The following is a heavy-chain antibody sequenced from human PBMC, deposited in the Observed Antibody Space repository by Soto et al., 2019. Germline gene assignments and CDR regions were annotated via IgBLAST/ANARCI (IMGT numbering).Heavy chain of an antibody. D-gene: IGHD3-3*01. V-gene: IGHV3-23*01. CDR2: ISGSGGST. CDR1: GFTFSSYA. CDR3: AKLTYDFWSGSLDY. J-gene: IGHJ4*02. Sequence: PVGSLRLSCAASGFTFSSYAMSCFLQSPGKGLEWVSAISGSGGSTYYADSVKGRFTISRDNSKNTLYLQMNSLRAEDTAVYYCAKLTYDFWSGSLDYWGQGTLVTVSS.